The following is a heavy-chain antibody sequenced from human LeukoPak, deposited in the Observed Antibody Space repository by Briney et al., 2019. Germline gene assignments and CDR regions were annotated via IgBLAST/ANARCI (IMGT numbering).Heavy chain of an antibody. J-gene: IGHJ2*01. CDR3: AHRRSLARGVIYFDL. Sequence: SGPTLVKPTQTLTLTCTFSGFSLSTSGVGVGWIRQPPGKALEWLALIYWDDDNRYSPSLKSRLTITKDTSKNQVVLTMTNMGPVDTATYYCAHRRSLARGVIYFDLWGRGTLVTVSS. CDR1: GFSLSTSGVG. CDR2: IYWDDDN. D-gene: IGHD3-10*01. V-gene: IGHV2-5*02.